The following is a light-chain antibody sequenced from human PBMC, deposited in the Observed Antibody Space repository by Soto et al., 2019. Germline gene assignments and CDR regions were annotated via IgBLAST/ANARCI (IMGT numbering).Light chain of an antibody. J-gene: IGKJ3*01. CDR3: QQYSTYSLFS. CDR2: KAS. Sequence: DIQMTQSPSTLSASVGDRVTITCRASQSVKNWVAWYQQEPGKAPKLLIYKASTLQSGVPSRFSGSGSGTEFTLTISCLQPEDFATYYCQQYSTYSLFSFGPGTKVDIK. V-gene: IGKV1-5*03. CDR1: QSVKNW.